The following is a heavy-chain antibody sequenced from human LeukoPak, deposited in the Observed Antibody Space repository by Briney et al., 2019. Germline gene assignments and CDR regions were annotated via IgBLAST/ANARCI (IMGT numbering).Heavy chain of an antibody. CDR3: AKEGAAAGFDY. Sequence: GGSLRLSCAASGFTFSFYGMHWVRQAPGRGLEWVAFILFDGNDKYYADSVKGRFTISRDNSKNTLYLQMNSLRAEDMAVYYCAKEGAAAGFDYWGQGALVTVSS. J-gene: IGHJ4*02. CDR1: GFTFSFYG. V-gene: IGHV3-30*02. D-gene: IGHD6-13*01. CDR2: ILFDGNDK.